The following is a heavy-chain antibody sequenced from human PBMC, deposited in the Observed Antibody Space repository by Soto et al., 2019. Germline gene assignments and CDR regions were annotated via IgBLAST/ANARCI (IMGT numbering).Heavy chain of an antibody. CDR2: IYPGDSDT. D-gene: IGHD2-2*01. Sequence: GESLKVSCKGSGYIFSSYWIGWVRQMPGKGLEWMGIIYPGDSDTRYSPSFQGQVTISADKSISTAYLQWSSLKASDTAMYYCARFYCSSTSWPLYYWSQGTLVTVSS. CDR1: GYIFSSYW. J-gene: IGHJ4*02. V-gene: IGHV5-51*01. CDR3: ARFYCSSTSWPLYY.